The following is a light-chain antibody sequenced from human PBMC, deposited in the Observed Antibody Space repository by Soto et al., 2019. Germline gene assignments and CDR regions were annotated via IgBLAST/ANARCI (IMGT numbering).Light chain of an antibody. V-gene: IGKV3-20*01. CDR3: QQYGSSIT. CDR1: QSISSSY. J-gene: IGKJ5*01. Sequence: EIVLTQSPGTLSLSPGERATLSCRASQSISSSYLALAWYQQKPGQAPRLLIYGASSRATGIPDRFSGSGSGTDFTLTISRLEPEDFAVCYCQQYGSSITFGQGTRLEIK. CDR2: GAS.